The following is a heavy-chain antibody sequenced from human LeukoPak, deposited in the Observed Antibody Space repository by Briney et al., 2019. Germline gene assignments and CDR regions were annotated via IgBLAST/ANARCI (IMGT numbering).Heavy chain of an antibody. CDR1: GFIFDDYA. CDR3: AKDKTYPSNVFDY. J-gene: IGHJ4*02. CDR2: ISWNSGSL. V-gene: IGHV3-9*01. Sequence: GGSLRLSCAASGFIFDDYAMHWVRQAPGKGLEWVSGISWNSGSLGYADSVKGRFTISRDNAKNSLYLQMNSLRAEDTALYYCAKDKTYPSNVFDYWGQGTLVTVSS.